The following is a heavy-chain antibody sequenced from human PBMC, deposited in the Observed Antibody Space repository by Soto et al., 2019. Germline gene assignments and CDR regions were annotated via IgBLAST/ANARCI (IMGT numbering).Heavy chain of an antibody. Sequence: SETLSLTCTVSGGSISSSSYYWGWIRQPPGKGLEWIGSIYYSGSTYYNPSLKSRVTISVDTSKNQFSLKLSSVTAADTAVYYCAREATVTTDLSRRLDYWGQGTLVTVSS. J-gene: IGHJ4*02. CDR3: AREATVTTDLSRRLDY. V-gene: IGHV4-39*02. CDR2: IYYSGST. CDR1: GGSISSSSYY. D-gene: IGHD4-17*01.